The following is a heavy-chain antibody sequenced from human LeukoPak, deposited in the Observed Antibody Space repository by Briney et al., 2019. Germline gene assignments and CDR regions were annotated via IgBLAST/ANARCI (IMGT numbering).Heavy chain of an antibody. CDR1: GDSVSSNSAA. J-gene: IGHJ1*01. CDR2: TYYRSKWYN. CDR3: AREMSSIYYYDSSGYYEEYFQH. V-gene: IGHV6-1*01. Sequence: SQTLSLTCAISGDSVSSNSAAWNWIRQSPSRGLEWLGRTYYRSKWYNDYAVSVKSRITINPDTSKNQFSLQLNSVTPEDTAVYYCAREMSSIYYYDSSGYYEEYFQHWGQGTLVTVSS. D-gene: IGHD3-22*01.